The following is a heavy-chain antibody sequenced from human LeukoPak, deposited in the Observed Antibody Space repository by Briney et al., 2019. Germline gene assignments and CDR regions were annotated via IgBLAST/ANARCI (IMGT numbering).Heavy chain of an antibody. V-gene: IGHV6-1*01. Sequence: SQTLSLTCAISGDSVSSNSVTWTWIRLSPSRGLEWLGRTYYRSKWFTDYAVSVKSRITINPDPSKNQFSLQLNSVTSEDTAVYYCVRGVPPGRSGDYWGQGTLVTVSA. D-gene: IGHD2-2*01. CDR3: VRGVPPGRSGDY. J-gene: IGHJ4*02. CDR1: GDSVSSNSVT. CDR2: TYYRSKWFT.